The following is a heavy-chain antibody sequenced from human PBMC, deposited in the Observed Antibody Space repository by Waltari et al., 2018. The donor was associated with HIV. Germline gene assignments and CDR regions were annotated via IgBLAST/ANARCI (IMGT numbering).Heavy chain of an antibody. CDR1: GFTFSSYS. V-gene: IGHV3-21*01. CDR2: ISSSSSYI. Sequence: EVQLVESGGGLVKPGGSLRLSCAASGFTFSSYSMNWVRQAPGKGLEWVSSISSSSSYIYYADSVKGRFTISRDNAKNSLYLQMNSLRAEDTAVYYCARGGWELLSFSVGAFDIWGQGTMVTVSS. CDR3: ARGGWELLSFSVGAFDI. D-gene: IGHD1-26*01. J-gene: IGHJ3*02.